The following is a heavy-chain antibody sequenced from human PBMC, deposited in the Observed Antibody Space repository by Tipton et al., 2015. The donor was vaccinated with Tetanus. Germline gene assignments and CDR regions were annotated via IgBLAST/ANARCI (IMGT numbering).Heavy chain of an antibody. CDR3: ARRPAFGYSSSWFGYYYGMDV. CDR1: GGTFTNYA. J-gene: IGHJ6*02. D-gene: IGHD6-13*01. V-gene: IGHV1-8*01. Sequence: QLVQSGAEMKKPGSSVKVSCLASGGTFTNYALSWVRQATGQGLEWMGWMNPNSGNPGYAQKFQGRVTMTRNTSISTAYMELSSLRSEDTAVYYCARRPAFGYSSSWFGYYYGMDVWGQGTTVTVSS. CDR2: MNPNSGNP.